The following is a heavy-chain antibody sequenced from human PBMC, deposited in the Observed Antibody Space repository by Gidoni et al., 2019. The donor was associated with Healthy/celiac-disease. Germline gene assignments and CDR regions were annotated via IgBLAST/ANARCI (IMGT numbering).Heavy chain of an antibody. CDR1: GDSVSSNSAA. CDR2: TYYRSKWYN. J-gene: IGHJ6*02. CDR3: AREFASRAGGSSWYDIAVAGLSYYYYYGMDV. V-gene: IGHV6-1*01. D-gene: IGHD6-19*01. Sequence: QVQLQQSGPGLVKPSQTLSLTCAISGDSVSSNSAAWNWIRQSPSRGLEWLGRTYYRSKWYNDYEVSVKSRITINPDTPKNQFSLQLNSVTPEDTAVYYCAREFASRAGGSSWYDIAVAGLSYYYYYGMDVWGQGTTVTVSS.